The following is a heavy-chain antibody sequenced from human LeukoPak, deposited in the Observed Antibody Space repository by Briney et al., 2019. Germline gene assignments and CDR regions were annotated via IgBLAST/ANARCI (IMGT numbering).Heavy chain of an antibody. CDR3: AKEYRVVPAAIKGGYYYGMDV. J-gene: IGHJ6*02. CDR2: ISYDGSNK. V-gene: IGHV3-30*18. D-gene: IGHD2-2*01. Sequence: PGGSLRLSCAASGFPSSSNGMHWVRKAPGKGLEWVAVISYDGSNKYYADSVKGRFTISRDNSKNTLYLQMNSLRAEDTAVYYCAKEYRVVPAAIKGGYYYGMDVWGQGTTVTVSS. CDR1: GFPSSSNG.